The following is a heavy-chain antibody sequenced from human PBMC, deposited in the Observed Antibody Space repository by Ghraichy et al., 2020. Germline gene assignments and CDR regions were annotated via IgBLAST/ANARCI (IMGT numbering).Heavy chain of an antibody. D-gene: IGHD2-15*01. CDR2: INSDGRGT. Sequence: ASLRLSCAASGFSFNNYWMHWVRQAPGKGLVWVSRINSDGRGTIYADSVKGRFTISRDNARNTLYLQMSSLRAEDTAVYYCAREYCRGGRCFFGTGGSHFDDWGQGTLVTVSS. J-gene: IGHJ4*02. CDR3: AREYCRGGRCFFGTGGSHFDD. CDR1: GFSFNNYW. V-gene: IGHV3-74*01.